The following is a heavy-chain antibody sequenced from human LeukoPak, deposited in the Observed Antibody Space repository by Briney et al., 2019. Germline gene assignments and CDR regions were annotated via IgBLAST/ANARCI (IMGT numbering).Heavy chain of an antibody. Sequence: ASVKVSCKASGDTFTTDYIHWVRQGPGQGPEWMGVSNPSGGSTTNAQKFQGRVTMTTDTSTSTAYMELRSLRPDDTAVYYCARGNGATTWFDYWGQGTLVTVSS. J-gene: IGHJ4*02. CDR3: ARGNGATTWFDY. D-gene: IGHD1-26*01. CDR2: SNPSGGST. V-gene: IGHV1-46*01. CDR1: GDTFTTDY.